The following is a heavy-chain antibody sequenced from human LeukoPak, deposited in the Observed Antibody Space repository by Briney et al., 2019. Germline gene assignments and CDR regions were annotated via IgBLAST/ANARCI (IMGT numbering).Heavy chain of an antibody. CDR3: ARGLGKGWLQWGAFDI. CDR2: ISGSGGST. D-gene: IGHD5-24*01. V-gene: IGHV3-23*01. J-gene: IGHJ3*02. Sequence: PGGSLRLSCAASGFTFSSYAMSWVRQAPGKGLEWVSAISGSGGSTYYADSVKGRFTISRDNSKNTLYLQMNSLRAEDTAVYYCARGLGKGWLQWGAFDIWGQGTMVTVSS. CDR1: GFTFSSYA.